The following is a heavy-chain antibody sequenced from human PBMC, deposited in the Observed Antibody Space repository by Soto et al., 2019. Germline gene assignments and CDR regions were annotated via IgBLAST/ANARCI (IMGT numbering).Heavy chain of an antibody. Sequence: EVQLLESGGGLVQPGGSLRLSSAASGFTFSSYAMRWVRQAPGKGLEWVSAISGGGGSTYYADSVKGRFTISRDNSKNTLYLQMNSLRAKDTAVYHCARDKDIAATFDYWGQGSLVTVSS. D-gene: IGHD5-12*01. J-gene: IGHJ4*02. V-gene: IGHV3-23*01. CDR3: ARDKDIAATFDY. CDR1: GFTFSSYA. CDR2: ISGGGGST.